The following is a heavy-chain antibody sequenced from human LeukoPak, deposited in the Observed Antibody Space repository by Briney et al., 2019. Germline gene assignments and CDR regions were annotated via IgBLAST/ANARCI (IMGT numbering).Heavy chain of an antibody. V-gene: IGHV4-39*01. Sequence: SETLSLTCTVSGGSISSSSDYWGWIRQPPGKGLEWIGSIYYSGSTYYNPSLKSRVTISVDTSKNQFSLKLSSVTAADTAVYYCARSYRYCSSTSCYITFDYWGQGTLVTVSS. D-gene: IGHD2-2*02. J-gene: IGHJ4*02. CDR1: GGSISSSSDY. CDR2: IYYSGST. CDR3: ARSYRYCSSTSCYITFDY.